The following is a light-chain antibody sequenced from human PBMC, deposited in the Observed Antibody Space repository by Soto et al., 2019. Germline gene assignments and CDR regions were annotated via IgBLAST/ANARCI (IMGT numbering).Light chain of an antibody. J-gene: IGLJ1*01. V-gene: IGLV2-14*03. CDR2: EVS. CDR3: SSYATSYHYV. Sequence: QSALTHPASVSWSPGQSITIACTGTNSDVGGYNTVSWYQQHPGKAPKLMIYEVSNRPSGVSDRFSGSRSGNTATLIISGLQAEEEADYYCSSYATSYHYVFGSGTKVTVL. CDR1: NSDVGGYNT.